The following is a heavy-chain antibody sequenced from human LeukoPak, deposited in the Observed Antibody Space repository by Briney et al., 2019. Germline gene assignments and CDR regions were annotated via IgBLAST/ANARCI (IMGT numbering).Heavy chain of an antibody. D-gene: IGHD1-26*01. Sequence: SETLSLTCTVSGVSISNYYWNFIRQPPGKGLEWIAYIYYSGITNYNPSLKSRVAISVDTSKNQFSLKLSSVTAADTALYYCARAGRWEGRPHAFDIWGQGTMVAVSS. CDR1: GVSISNYY. CDR3: ARAGRWEGRPHAFDI. V-gene: IGHV4-59*01. J-gene: IGHJ3*02. CDR2: IYYSGIT.